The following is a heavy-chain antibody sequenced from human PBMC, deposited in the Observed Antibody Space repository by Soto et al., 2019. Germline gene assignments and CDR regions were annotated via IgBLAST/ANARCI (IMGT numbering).Heavy chain of an antibody. CDR3: AKDIGPGGVGDDAFDI. Sequence: SLRLSCAASGFTFDDYAMHWVRQAPGKGLEWVSGISWNSGSIGYADSVKGRFTISRDNAKNSLYLQMNSLRAEDTALYYCAKDIGPGGVGDDAFDIWGQGTMVTVSS. CDR1: GFTFDDYA. J-gene: IGHJ3*02. CDR2: ISWNSGSI. D-gene: IGHD2-8*02. V-gene: IGHV3-9*01.